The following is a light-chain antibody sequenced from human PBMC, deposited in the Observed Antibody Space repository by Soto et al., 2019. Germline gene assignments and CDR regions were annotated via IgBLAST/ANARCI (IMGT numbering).Light chain of an antibody. CDR2: GNG. Sequence: QSVLTQPPSVSGAPGQRVTISCTGSSSNIGAGHDVHWYQQLPGTAPKLLIYGNGNRPSGVPDRFSGSKSGTSASLAIIGLQAEDEADYYCQSYDSSLSGSEVFGTGTKVTVL. V-gene: IGLV1-40*01. CDR3: QSYDSSLSGSEV. J-gene: IGLJ1*01. CDR1: SSNIGAGHD.